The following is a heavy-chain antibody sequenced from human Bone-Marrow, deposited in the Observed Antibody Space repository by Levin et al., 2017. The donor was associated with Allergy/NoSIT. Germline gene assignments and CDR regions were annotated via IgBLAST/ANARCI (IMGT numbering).Heavy chain of an antibody. CDR2: IYTSGST. D-gene: IGHD3-22*01. V-gene: IGHV4-4*07. CDR1: GGSISSYY. CDR3: ARGEDYYDSSGYFY. Sequence: SQTLSLTCTVSGGSISSYYWSWIRQPAGKGLEWIGRIYTSGSTNYNPSLKSRVTMSVDTSKNQFSLKLSSVTAADTAVYYCARGEDYYDSSGYFYWGQGTLVTVSS. J-gene: IGHJ4*02.